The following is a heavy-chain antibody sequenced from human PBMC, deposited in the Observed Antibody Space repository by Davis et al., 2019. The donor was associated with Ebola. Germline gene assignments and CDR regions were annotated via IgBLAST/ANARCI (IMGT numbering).Heavy chain of an antibody. Sequence: ASVKVSCKASGGTFSSYAISWVRQATGQGLEWMGWLNPNSGNTDSTHKFQGRLTMTKNISIGTAYMELSTLTSEDTAVYYCARRVYSRSGFDSWGQGTLATVSS. CDR1: GGTFSSYA. D-gene: IGHD2-8*01. J-gene: IGHJ4*02. CDR2: LNPNSGNT. V-gene: IGHV1-8*02. CDR3: ARRVYSRSGFDS.